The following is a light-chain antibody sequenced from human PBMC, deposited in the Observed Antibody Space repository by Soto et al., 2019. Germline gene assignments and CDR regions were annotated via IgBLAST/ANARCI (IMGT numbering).Light chain of an antibody. CDR2: WAS. Sequence: DIVMTQSPDSLAVSLGERATINCKSSQSVLYSSNNKNYLSWYQQKPGQPPKLLIYWASTRESGVPDRFSGSGSGTDFTLTISSLQAEDVSVYYFQQYYSIPYTFGQGTKLEIK. V-gene: IGKV4-1*01. J-gene: IGKJ2*01. CDR1: QSVLYSSNNKNY. CDR3: QQYYSIPYT.